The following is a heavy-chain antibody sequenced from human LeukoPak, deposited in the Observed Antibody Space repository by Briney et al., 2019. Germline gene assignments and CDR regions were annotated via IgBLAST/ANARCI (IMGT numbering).Heavy chain of an antibody. CDR1: GYTSTSYG. V-gene: IGHV1-18*01. D-gene: IGHD6-13*01. CDR2: ISAYNGNT. CDR3: ARDWESPKYSSSWELGGFDY. Sequence: ASVKVSCKASGYTSTSYGISWVRQAPGQGLEWMGWISAYNGNTNYAQKLQGRVTMTTDTSTSTAYMELRSLRSDDTAVYYCARDWESPKYSSSWELGGFDYWGQGTLVTVSS. J-gene: IGHJ4*02.